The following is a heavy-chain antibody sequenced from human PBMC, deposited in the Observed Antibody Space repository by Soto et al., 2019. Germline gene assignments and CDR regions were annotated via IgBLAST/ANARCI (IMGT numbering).Heavy chain of an antibody. J-gene: IGHJ5*01. Sequence: EVKLVESGGGLVQPGGSLRLSCVVSGFTFKSYWMHWFRQAPGKGLEWVSSIFSDDGTATYADSVKGRSSSSRDIAKNSLYLQVSSLRAEDTAVYYCARVQAEGLCSSTSCYPFDCWCQGALVTVYS. D-gene: IGHD2-2*01. CDR1: GFTFKSYW. V-gene: IGHV3-74*01. CDR3: ARVQAEGLCSSTSCYPFDC. CDR2: IFSDDGTA.